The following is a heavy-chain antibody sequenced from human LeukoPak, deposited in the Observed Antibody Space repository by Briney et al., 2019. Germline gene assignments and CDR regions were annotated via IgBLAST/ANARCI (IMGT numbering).Heavy chain of an antibody. CDR3: ARGRAYDFWSGYYPHFDY. V-gene: IGHV3-11*01. CDR2: ISSSGSTI. CDR1: GFTFSDYY. J-gene: IGHJ4*02. D-gene: IGHD3-3*01. Sequence: GGSLRLSCAASGFTFSDYYMSWIRQAPGKGLEWVSYISSSGSTIYYADSVKGRFTISRDNAKNSLYLQMNSLRAEDTAVYYCARGRAYDFWSGYYPHFDYWGQGTLVTVSS.